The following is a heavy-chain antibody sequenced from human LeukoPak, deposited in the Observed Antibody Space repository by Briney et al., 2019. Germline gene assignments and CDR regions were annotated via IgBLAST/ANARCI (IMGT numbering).Heavy chain of an antibody. CDR2: IYYSGST. CDR1: GGSISSSNYY. D-gene: IGHD3-10*01. J-gene: IGHJ4*02. Sequence: SETLSLTCTVSGGSISSSNYYWGWIRQPPGKGLEWIGNIYYSGSTYYNPSLKSRLTISVDTSENQFSLKLNSVTATDTAVYYRARHYGPWGQGTLVTVSS. CDR3: ARHYGP. V-gene: IGHV4-39*01.